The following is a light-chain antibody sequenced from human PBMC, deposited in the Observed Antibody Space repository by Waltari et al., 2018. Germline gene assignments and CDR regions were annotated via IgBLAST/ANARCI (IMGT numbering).Light chain of an antibody. V-gene: IGKV4-1*01. J-gene: IGKJ2*03. CDR2: WAS. Sequence: DIVMTQSPDSLAVFLGERATINCKSSQSVLYSSNNKNYLAWYQQKPGQPPKLLIYWASTRESGVPDRFSGSGSGTDFTLTISSLQAEDVAVYYCQQYYSTLGFGQGTKLEIK. CDR1: QSVLYSSNNKNY. CDR3: QQYYSTLG.